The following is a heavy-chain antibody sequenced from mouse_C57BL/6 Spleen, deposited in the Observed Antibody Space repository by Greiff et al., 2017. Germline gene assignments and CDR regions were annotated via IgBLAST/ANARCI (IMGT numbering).Heavy chain of an antibody. CDR3: ASPLGEGYFDV. D-gene: IGHD6-1*01. J-gene: IGHJ1*03. V-gene: IGHV1-82*01. Sequence: VQLQQSGPELVKPGASVKISCKASGYAFSSSWMNWVKQRPGKGLEWIGRIYPGDGDTNYNGKFKGKATLTADKSSSTAYMQLSSLTSEDSAVYFCASPLGEGYFDVWGTGTTVTVSS. CDR1: GYAFSSSW. CDR2: IYPGDGDT.